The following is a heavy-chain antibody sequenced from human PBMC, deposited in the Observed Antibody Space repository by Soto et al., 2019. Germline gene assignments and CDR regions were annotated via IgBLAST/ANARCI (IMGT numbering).Heavy chain of an antibody. Sequence: QVQLVQSGAEVKKPGASVKVSCKASGYTFTSYDINWGRQATGQGLEWMGWMNPNSGNTGDAQKFQGRVTMTRNTSISTAYMELSSLRSEYTAVYYCARSTNDYGDRHWGQGTLVTVSS. CDR2: MNPNSGNT. J-gene: IGHJ4*02. CDR1: GYTFTSYD. CDR3: ARSTNDYGDRH. V-gene: IGHV1-8*01. D-gene: IGHD4-17*01.